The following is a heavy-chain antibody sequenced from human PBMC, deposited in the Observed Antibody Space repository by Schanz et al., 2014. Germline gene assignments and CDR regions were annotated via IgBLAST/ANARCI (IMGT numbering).Heavy chain of an antibody. CDR3: ARGRVLES. V-gene: IGHV3-7*02. D-gene: IGHD1-1*01. CDR2: IKRDGSEK. J-gene: IGHJ5*02. CDR1: GFTFSDYW. Sequence: EVQLVESGGDLVQPGGSLRLSCATSGFTFSDYWMSWVRQAPGKGLEWVANIKRDGSEKYYVDSVKGRFTISRDNAKNSLFLQMNSLRPEDTAVYYCARGRVLESWGQGTLVTVSS.